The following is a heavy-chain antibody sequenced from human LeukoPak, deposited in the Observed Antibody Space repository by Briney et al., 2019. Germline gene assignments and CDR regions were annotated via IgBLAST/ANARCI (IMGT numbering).Heavy chain of an antibody. J-gene: IGHJ6*02. CDR2: IYSSGST. V-gene: IGHV4-59*01. CDR3: ARAATMVREYYYYYGMDV. D-gene: IGHD3-10*01. CDR1: GGSISSYY. Sequence: SETLSLTCTVSGGSISSYYWSWIRQPPGKGLEWIGYIYSSGSTNYNPSLKSRVTISVDTSENQFPLKLSSVTAADTAVYYCARAATMVREYYYYYGMDVWGQGTTVTVSS.